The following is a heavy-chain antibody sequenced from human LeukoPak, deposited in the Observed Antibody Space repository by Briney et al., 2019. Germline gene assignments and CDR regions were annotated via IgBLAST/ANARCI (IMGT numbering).Heavy chain of an antibody. V-gene: IGHV4-4*02. J-gene: IGHJ6*03. D-gene: IGHD2-2*01. CDR1: GGSINTNRW. Sequence: SETLSLTCTVSGGSINTNRWWSWIRQPPGEGLEWIGEIFHGGSTSYNPSLKSRVSISVDKANNHFSLNLNSVTAADTAVYYCAREPRYCSRTTSCYHANYFYYMDVWGKGTTVTVSS. CDR2: IFHGGST. CDR3: AREPRYCSRTTSCYHANYFYYMDV.